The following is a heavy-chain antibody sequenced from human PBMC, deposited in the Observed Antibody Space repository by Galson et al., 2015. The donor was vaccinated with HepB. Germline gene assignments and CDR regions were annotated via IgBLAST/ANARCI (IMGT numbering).Heavy chain of an antibody. D-gene: IGHD6-6*01. J-gene: IGHJ6*02. CDR1: GYTFTSYG. Sequence: SVKVSCKASGYTFTSYGISWVRQAPGQGLEWMGWISAYNGNTNYAQKLQGRVTMTTDTSTSTVYMELRILRSDDTAVYYCARVIAARSYGMDVWGQGTTVTVSS. CDR3: ARVIAARSYGMDV. CDR2: ISAYNGNT. V-gene: IGHV1-18*04.